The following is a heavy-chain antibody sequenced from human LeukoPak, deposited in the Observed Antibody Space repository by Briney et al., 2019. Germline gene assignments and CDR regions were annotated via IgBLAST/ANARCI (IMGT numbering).Heavy chain of an antibody. Sequence: GGSLRLSCAASGFTFSSYSMNWVRQAPGKGLEWVSFISSSSSYIYYADSVKGRFTISRDNAKNSLYLQMNSLRAEDTAVYYCASSPSGWYIRWGQGTLVTVSS. CDR1: GFTFSSYS. CDR3: ASSPSGWYIR. J-gene: IGHJ4*02. V-gene: IGHV3-21*01. CDR2: ISSSSSYI. D-gene: IGHD6-19*01.